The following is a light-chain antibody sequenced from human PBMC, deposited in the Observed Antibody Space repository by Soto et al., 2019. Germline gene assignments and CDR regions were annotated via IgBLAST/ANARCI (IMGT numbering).Light chain of an antibody. CDR2: GAS. V-gene: IGKV3-20*01. J-gene: IGKJ1*01. CDR1: QSVSNTY. Sequence: MGLAQCAGTLSLSPGERATLSCRASQSVSNTYLAWYQQKPGQAPRLLIYGASSRATGIPDRFSGSGSGTDFALTISRLEPEDFAVYFCHQYGTSPRTFGPGTKVDIK. CDR3: HQYGTSPRT.